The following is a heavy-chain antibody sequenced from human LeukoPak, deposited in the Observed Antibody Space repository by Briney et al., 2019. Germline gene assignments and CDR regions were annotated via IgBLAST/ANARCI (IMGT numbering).Heavy chain of an antibody. CDR3: TNHFAS. V-gene: IGHV3-15*01. Sequence: GGSLRLSCAASGFSFTDAWLSLVRQAPGKGLEWVGRIKKKSEGATTDYAAPVKGRFTISRDDSQTTVSLQMNGLKTEDTAVYYCTNHFASWGQGTLITVSS. CDR2: IKKKSEGATT. CDR1: GFSFTDAW. J-gene: IGHJ4*02. D-gene: IGHD3-3*02.